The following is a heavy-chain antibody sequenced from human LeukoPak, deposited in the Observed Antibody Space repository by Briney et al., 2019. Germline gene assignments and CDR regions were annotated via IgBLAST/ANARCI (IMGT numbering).Heavy chain of an antibody. V-gene: IGHV4-39*01. D-gene: IGHD2-2*01. CDR3: ARGQEPDCSSTSCPNWFDP. J-gene: IGHJ5*02. CDR1: GGSISSSSYY. CDR2: IYYSGST. Sequence: PSETLSLTCTVSGGSISSSSYYWGWIRQPPGKGLEWIGSIYYSGSTYYNPSLKSRVTISVDTSKNQFSLKLSSVTAADTAVYYCARGQEPDCSSTSCPNWFDPWGQGTLVTVSS.